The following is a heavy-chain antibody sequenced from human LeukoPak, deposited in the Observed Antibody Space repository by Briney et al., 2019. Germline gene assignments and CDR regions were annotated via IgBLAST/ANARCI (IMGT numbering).Heavy chain of an antibody. CDR3: ASHTYYYDSSGYLFDY. CDR2: IKEDGSEK. CDR1: GFTFSSYW. V-gene: IGHV3-7*01. Sequence: QPGGSLRLSCAASGFTFSSYWMSWVRQAPGKGLEWVANIKEDGSEKYYVDSVKGRFTISRDNAKNSLYLQMNSLRAEDTAVYYCASHTYYYDSSGYLFDYWGQGTLVTVSS. D-gene: IGHD3-22*01. J-gene: IGHJ4*02.